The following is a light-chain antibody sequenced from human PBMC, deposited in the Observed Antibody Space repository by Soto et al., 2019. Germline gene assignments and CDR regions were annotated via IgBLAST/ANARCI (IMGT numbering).Light chain of an antibody. V-gene: IGLV1-47*01. Sequence: QSVLTQPPSASGTPGQRVTISCSGSSSSIGTNYVYWYQQLPGTAPKLLIYRDNRRPSGVPDRFSGSKSGTSASLAISGLRSEDEAGYYCAAWDDSLSGYVFGTGTKLTVL. CDR3: AAWDDSLSGYV. CDR1: SSSIGTNY. J-gene: IGLJ1*01. CDR2: RDN.